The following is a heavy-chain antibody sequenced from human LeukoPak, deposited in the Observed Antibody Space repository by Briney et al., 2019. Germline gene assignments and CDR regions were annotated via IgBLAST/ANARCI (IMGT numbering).Heavy chain of an antibody. J-gene: IGHJ4*02. D-gene: IGHD2-2*01. CDR3: ARGSTSDWPLDH. V-gene: IGHV1-3*01. CDR2: INAGNGNT. CDR1: GYTFTSYA. Sequence: ASVQVSCKASGYTFTSYAMHWVRQAPGQRLEWMGWINAGNGNTKYSQKFQGRVTITRDTSASTAYIELRSLRSEDTAMYYCARGSTSDWPLDHWGQETLVTISS.